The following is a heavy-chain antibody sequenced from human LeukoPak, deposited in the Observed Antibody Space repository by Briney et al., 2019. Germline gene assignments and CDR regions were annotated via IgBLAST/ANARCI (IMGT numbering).Heavy chain of an antibody. V-gene: IGHV3-21*01. CDR3: ARRGSGSYYEPLDY. CDR2: ISSSSSYI. CDR1: GFTFSSYS. J-gene: IGHJ4*02. Sequence: PGGSLRLSCAASGFTFSSYSMNWVRQAPGKGLEWVSSISSSSSYIYYADSVKGRFTISRDNAKNSLYLQMNSLRAEDTAVYYCARRGSGSYYEPLDYWGQGTLVTVSS. D-gene: IGHD3-10*01.